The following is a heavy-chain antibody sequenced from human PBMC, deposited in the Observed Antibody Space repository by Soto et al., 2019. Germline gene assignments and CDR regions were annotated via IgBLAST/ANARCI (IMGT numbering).Heavy chain of an antibody. Sequence: QVQLIQSGAEVKKPGASMKVSCKGSGNTLTRFSIHWVRQAPGKGLEWMGGFDSENVEIVYEQKFQGRVTMTEDTSTDTAYMELTNVRSEDTAIYYCAIRGYTQVWFDPWGQGTLVTVSS. J-gene: IGHJ5*02. CDR1: GNTLTRFS. CDR2: FDSENVEI. CDR3: AIRGYTQVWFDP. V-gene: IGHV1-24*01. D-gene: IGHD5-18*01.